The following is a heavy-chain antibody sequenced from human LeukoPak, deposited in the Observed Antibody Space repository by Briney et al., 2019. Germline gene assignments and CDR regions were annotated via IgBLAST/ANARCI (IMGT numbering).Heavy chain of an antibody. CDR1: GGSISSGDYY. Sequence: SETLSLTCTVSGGSISSGDYYWSWIRQPPGKGLEWIGYIYYSGSTYYNPSLKSRVTISVDTSKNQFSLRLSSMTAADTAVYYCARDYFGFGCGGDCPTWYFDLWGRGTLVTVSS. CDR2: IYYSGST. J-gene: IGHJ2*01. V-gene: IGHV4-30-4*01. D-gene: IGHD2-21*02. CDR3: ARDYFGFGCGGDCPTWYFDL.